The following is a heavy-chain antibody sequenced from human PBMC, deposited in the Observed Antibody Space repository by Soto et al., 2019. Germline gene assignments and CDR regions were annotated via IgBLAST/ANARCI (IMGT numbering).Heavy chain of an antibody. CDR1: GGSISSGNYY. CDR3: ASGHYDILTGYPNWFDP. D-gene: IGHD3-9*01. CDR2: ISYSGGT. J-gene: IGHJ5*02. Sequence: SETLSLSCTVSGGSISSGNYYWSWIRQPPGKGLEWIGYISYSGGTYYNPSLKSRVIISVDTSKNQFSLKLSSVTAADTAVYYCASGHYDILTGYPNWFDPWGQGTLVT. V-gene: IGHV4-30-4*02.